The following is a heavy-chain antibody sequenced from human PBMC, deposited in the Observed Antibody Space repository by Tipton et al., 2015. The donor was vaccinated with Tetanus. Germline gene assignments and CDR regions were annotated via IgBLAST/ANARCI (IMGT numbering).Heavy chain of an antibody. CDR3: ARDIDVPGTTLYFDY. V-gene: IGHV3-11*01. CDR2: ISRSGTNI. D-gene: IGHD1-1*01. CDR1: GFTFTNYV. J-gene: IGHJ4*02. Sequence: RLSCAASGFTFTNYVMTWVRQAPGKGLEWVSYISRSGTNIHYADSVKGRFTVSRDNAKNSLYLQMNGLRVEDTAVYYCARDIDVPGTTLYFDYWGQGTLVTVSS.